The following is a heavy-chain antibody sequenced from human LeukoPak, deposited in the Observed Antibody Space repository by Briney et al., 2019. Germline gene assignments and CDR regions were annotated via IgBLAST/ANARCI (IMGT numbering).Heavy chain of an antibody. CDR3: ARGFNGANALRAIDY. D-gene: IGHD1-26*01. V-gene: IGHV4-34*01. CDR2: INHSGST. J-gene: IGHJ4*02. Sequence: SETLSLTCAVYGGSFSGYYWSWIRQPPGKGLEWIGEINHSGSTNYSPSLKSRVTISVDTSKNQFSLKLSSVTAADTAVYYCARGFNGANALRAIDYWGQGTLVTVSS. CDR1: GGSFSGYY.